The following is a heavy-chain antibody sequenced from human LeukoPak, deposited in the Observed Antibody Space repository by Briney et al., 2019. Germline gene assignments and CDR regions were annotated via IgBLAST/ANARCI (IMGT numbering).Heavy chain of an antibody. V-gene: IGHV3-15*01. J-gene: IGHJ4*02. CDR3: TTDHCSSTSCYD. Sequence: GGSLRLSCAASGFTFSNAWMSWVRQAPGKGLEWVGRIKSKTDGGTTDYVAPVKGRFTISRDDSKNTLYLQMNSLKTEDTAVYYCTTDHCSSTSCYDWGQGTLVTVSS. D-gene: IGHD2-2*01. CDR2: IKSKTDGGTT. CDR1: GFTFSNAW.